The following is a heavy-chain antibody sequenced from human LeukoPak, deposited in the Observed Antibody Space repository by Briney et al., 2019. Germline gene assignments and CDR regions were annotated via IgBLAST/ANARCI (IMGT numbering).Heavy chain of an antibody. V-gene: IGHV4-59*12. Sequence: SETLSLTCTVSGGSISSYYWSWIRQPPGKGLEWIGYIYYSGSTNYNPSLKSQVTISVDTSKNQFSLKLSSVTAADTAVYYCARERFEIVVVPAAILYWYFDLWGRGTLVTVSS. D-gene: IGHD2-2*02. CDR2: IYYSGST. J-gene: IGHJ2*01. CDR1: GGSISSYY. CDR3: ARERFEIVVVPAAILYWYFDL.